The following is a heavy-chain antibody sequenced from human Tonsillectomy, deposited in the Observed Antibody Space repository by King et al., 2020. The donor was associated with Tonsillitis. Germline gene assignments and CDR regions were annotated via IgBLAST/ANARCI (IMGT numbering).Heavy chain of an antibody. V-gene: IGHV3-9*01. D-gene: IGHD4-11*01. CDR1: GFTFDDYA. CDR2: ISLNSGSI. J-gene: IGHJ4*02. Sequence: EVQLVESGGGLVQPGRSLRLSCAASGFTFDDYAMHWVRQAPGKGLEWVSGISLNSGSIGYADSVKGRFTISSDNAKNSLYLQMNSLRAEDTALYYCAKDISTVTTFYFAYWGQGTLVTVSS. CDR3: AKDISTVTTFYFAY.